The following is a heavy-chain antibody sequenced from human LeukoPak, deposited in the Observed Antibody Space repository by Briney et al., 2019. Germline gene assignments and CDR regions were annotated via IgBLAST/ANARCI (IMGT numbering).Heavy chain of an antibody. J-gene: IGHJ3*02. CDR3: AVHCSSTSCHRQIDAFDI. V-gene: IGHV1-69*01. CDR1: GGTFSSYA. Sequence: SVKVSCKASGGTFSSYAISWVRQAPGQGLEWMGGIIPIFGTANYAQKFQGRFTITADESTSTAYMELSSLRSEDTAVYYCAVHCSSTSCHRQIDAFDIWGQGTMVTVSS. D-gene: IGHD2-2*01. CDR2: IIPIFGTA.